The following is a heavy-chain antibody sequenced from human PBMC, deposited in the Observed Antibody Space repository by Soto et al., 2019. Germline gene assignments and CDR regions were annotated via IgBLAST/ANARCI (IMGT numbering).Heavy chain of an antibody. CDR2: IHGDGGKI. Sequence: GSLRLSCAASGFMFSAYWMSWVRQAPGKGLEWAANIHGDGGKIYYVDSVKGRFTISRDNAKRSLYLQMNSLRAEDTAVYYCARDGDVCSGSDCFRHFKHWGRGTRVTVSS. CDR3: ARDGDVCSGSDCFRHFKH. D-gene: IGHD5-12*01. J-gene: IGHJ1*01. V-gene: IGHV3-7*01. CDR1: GFMFSAYW.